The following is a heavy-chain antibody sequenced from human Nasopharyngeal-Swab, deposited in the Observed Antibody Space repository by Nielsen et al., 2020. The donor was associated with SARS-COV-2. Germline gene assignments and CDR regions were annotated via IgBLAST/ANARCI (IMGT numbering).Heavy chain of an antibody. J-gene: IGHJ4*02. CDR1: AGTFSSYA. CDR2: IIPILGIA. CDR3: ASYTTVTTRYDY. Sequence: SVKVSCNASAGTFSSYAISWVRQAPGQGLEWMGRIIPILGIANYAQKFQGRVTITADKSTSTAYMELSSLRSEDTAVYYCASYTTVTTRYDYWGQGTLVTVSS. D-gene: IGHD4-17*01. V-gene: IGHV1-69*04.